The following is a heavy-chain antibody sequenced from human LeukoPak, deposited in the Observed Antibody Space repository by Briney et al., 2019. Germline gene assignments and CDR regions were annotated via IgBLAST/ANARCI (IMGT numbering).Heavy chain of an antibody. CDR3: ARGFGTVVTPIDY. CDR1: GFTFSSYE. D-gene: IGHD4-23*01. Sequence: GGSLRLSCAASGFTFSSYEMNWVRQAPGKGLEWVSSISSSSSYIYYADSVKGRFTISRDNAKNSLYLQMNSLRAEDTAVYYCARGFGTVVTPIDYWGQGTLVTVSS. J-gene: IGHJ4*02. CDR2: ISSSSSYI. V-gene: IGHV3-21*01.